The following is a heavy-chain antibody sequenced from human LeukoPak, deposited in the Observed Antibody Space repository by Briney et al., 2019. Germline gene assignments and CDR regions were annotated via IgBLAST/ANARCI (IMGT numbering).Heavy chain of an antibody. CDR2: ISSSGNTI. Sequence: GGSLRLSCAASEITFTSYELNWVRQAPGKGLEWVSYISSSGNTISYADSVKGRFTISRDNAKNSLYLQVISLRAEDTAVYYCARGPSIAARYDAFDIWGQGTMVTVSS. CDR3: ARGPSIAARYDAFDI. V-gene: IGHV3-48*03. CDR1: EITFTSYE. J-gene: IGHJ3*02. D-gene: IGHD6-6*01.